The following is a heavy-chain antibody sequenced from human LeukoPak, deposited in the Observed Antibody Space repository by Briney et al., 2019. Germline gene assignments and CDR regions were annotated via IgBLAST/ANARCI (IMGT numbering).Heavy chain of an antibody. CDR2: ITASSTAI. CDR1: GFTFNTYT. V-gene: IGHV3-21*01. J-gene: IGHJ6*03. CDR3: ARDLVTGNYYYYYYYMDV. Sequence: PGGSLRLSCAASGFTFNTYTMNWVRQAPGKRLEWVSSITASSTAIYYADSVKGRFTISRDNAKNSLYLQMNSLRAEDTAVYYCARDLVTGNYYYYYYYMDVWGKGTTVTVSS. D-gene: IGHD2-21*02.